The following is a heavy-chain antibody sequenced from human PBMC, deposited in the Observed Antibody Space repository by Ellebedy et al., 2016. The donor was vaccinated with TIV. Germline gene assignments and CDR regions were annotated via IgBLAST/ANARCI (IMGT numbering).Heavy chain of an antibody. J-gene: IGHJ4*02. V-gene: IGHV4-4*07. CDR2: IYTSGST. CDR3: ARAGIAADRSYYFDY. Sequence: SETLSLXCTVSGGSISSYYWSWIRQPAGKGLEWIGRIYTSGSTNYNPSLKSRVTMSVDTSKNQFSLKLSSVTAADTAVYYCARAGIAADRSYYFDYWGQGTLVTVSS. D-gene: IGHD6-13*01. CDR1: GGSISSYY.